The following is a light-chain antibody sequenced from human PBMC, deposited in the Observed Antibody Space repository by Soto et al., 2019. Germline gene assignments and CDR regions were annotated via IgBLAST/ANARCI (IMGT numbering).Light chain of an antibody. CDR2: DAS. CDR1: QSISSW. CDR3: QEYTTYSRT. J-gene: IGKJ1*01. Sequence: DIQMTQSPSTLSASVGDRVTITCRASQSISSWLAWYQQKPGKAPKVLIYDASTLESGVPSRFSGGGSVTEFTLTITCLQPDDFATYYCQEYTTYSRTFGQGTKVEVK. V-gene: IGKV1-5*01.